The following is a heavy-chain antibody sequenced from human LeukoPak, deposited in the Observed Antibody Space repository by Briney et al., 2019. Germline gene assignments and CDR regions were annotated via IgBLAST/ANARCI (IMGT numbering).Heavy chain of an antibody. V-gene: IGHV3-33*01. D-gene: IGHD6-6*01. CDR3: ARDLGIAARRRYYGMDV. J-gene: IGHJ6*02. CDR2: DGSNK. Sequence: GASLRLSCAASGFTFSSYGMHWVRQAPGKGLEWVAHDGSNKDYADSVKGRFTISRDNSKNTLYLQMNSLRAEDTAVYYCARDLGIAARRRYYGMDVWGQGTTVTVSS. CDR1: GFTFSSYG.